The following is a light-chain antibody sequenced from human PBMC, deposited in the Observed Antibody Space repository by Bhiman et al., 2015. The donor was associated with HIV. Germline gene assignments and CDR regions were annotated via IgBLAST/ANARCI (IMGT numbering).Light chain of an antibody. Sequence: QSALTQPASVSGSPGQSITISCTGTSSDIGAYNFISWYQHRAGEAPTLLIYDVGQGPSGFPGRFSGSKSGNTASLSISGLQPEDEAVYYCCSYAGSYTSWVFGGGTKLTVL. CDR3: CSYAGSYTSWV. CDR2: DVG. CDR1: SSDIGAYNF. V-gene: IGLV2-11*01. J-gene: IGLJ3*02.